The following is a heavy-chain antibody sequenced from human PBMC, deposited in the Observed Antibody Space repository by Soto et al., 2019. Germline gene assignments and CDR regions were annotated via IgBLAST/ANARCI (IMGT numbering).Heavy chain of an antibody. CDR2: IYYSGRT. J-gene: IGHJ4*02. Sequence: SETLSLTCTVSGGSIRDYFWTWIRQPPGKGLEWIGYIYYSGRTNYSPSLKSRVSISVDTSKNYFSLQLRSVTAADTAVYNCARVGGDDFGDSGGFDYWGQGTLVTVSS. CDR1: GGSIRDYF. CDR3: ARVGGDDFGDSGGFDY. D-gene: IGHD4-17*01. V-gene: IGHV4-59*01.